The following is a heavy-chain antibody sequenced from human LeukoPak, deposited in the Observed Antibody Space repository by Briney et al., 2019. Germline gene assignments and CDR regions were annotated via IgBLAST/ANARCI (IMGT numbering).Heavy chain of an antibody. J-gene: IGHJ3*02. CDR2: INPSGGST. CDR1: GYTFTSYY. V-gene: IGHV1-46*01. D-gene: IGHD3-10*01. CDR3: ARGRDMVRGVKRQNHDAFDI. Sequence: GASVKVSCKASGYTFTSYYMHWVRQAPGQGLEWMGIINPSGGSTSYAQKFQGRVTMTRDTSTRTAYMELSSLRSEDTAVYYCARGRDMVRGVKRQNHDAFDIWGQGTMVTVSP.